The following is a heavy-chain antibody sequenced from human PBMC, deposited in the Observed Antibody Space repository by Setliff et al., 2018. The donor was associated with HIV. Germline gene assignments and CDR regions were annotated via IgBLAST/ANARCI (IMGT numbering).Heavy chain of an antibody. J-gene: IGHJ3*02. CDR3: ARPTRISSSWHDAFDI. CDR1: GYSFTSYW. D-gene: IGHD6-13*01. V-gene: IGHV5-51*01. Sequence: GESLKISCKGSGYSFTSYWIGWVRQMPGKGLEWMGIIYPGDSDTRYSPSFQGQVTISADKSISTAYLRWSSLKASDTAMYYCARPTRISSSWHDAFDIWGQGTMVTVSS. CDR2: IYPGDSDT.